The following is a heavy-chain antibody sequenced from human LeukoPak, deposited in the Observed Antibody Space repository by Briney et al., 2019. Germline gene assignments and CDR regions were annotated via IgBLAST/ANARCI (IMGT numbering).Heavy chain of an antibody. Sequence: SSETLSLTCTVSGGSISSSSYYWGWIRQPPGKGLEWIGTIYYRGSTYYNPSLKSRVTISVDTSKKQFSLKLASVTTADTAVYYCARDRWLGYWGQGTLVTVSS. V-gene: IGHV4-39*07. CDR3: ARDRWLGY. CDR2: IYYRGST. CDR1: GGSISSSSYY. J-gene: IGHJ4*02. D-gene: IGHD5-12*01.